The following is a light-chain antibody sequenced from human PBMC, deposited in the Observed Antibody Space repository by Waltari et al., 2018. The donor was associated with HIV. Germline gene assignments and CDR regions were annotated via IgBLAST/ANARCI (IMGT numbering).Light chain of an antibody. J-gene: IGLJ2*01. Sequence: QSLLTQPPSVSAASGQKVTISCAGSSSNIGHNYVSWYQQLPGPAPKLLIYDNNKRPSGIPDRFSGSKSGTSATLGITGLQTGDEADYCCGTWDSSLSAVVFGGGTKVTVL. CDR3: GTWDSSLSAVV. CDR2: DNN. CDR1: SSNIGHNY. V-gene: IGLV1-51*01.